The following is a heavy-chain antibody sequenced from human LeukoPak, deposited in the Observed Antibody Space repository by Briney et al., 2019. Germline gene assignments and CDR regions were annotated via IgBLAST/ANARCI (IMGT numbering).Heavy chain of an antibody. V-gene: IGHV4-39*07. Sequence: SETLSLTCTVSGDSISTSNSYWGWIRQPPGKGLEWIGNIYYSGSTYYNPSLKSRVTISVDTSKNQFSLKLSSVTAADTAFYYCARDGAGYSYGYVDYWGQGILVTVSS. J-gene: IGHJ4*02. CDR2: IYYSGST. CDR1: GDSISTSNSY. CDR3: ARDGAGYSYGYVDY. D-gene: IGHD5-18*01.